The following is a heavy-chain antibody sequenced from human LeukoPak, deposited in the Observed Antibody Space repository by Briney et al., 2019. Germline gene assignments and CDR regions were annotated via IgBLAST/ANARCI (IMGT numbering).Heavy chain of an antibody. J-gene: IGHJ4*02. CDR2: INHSGST. D-gene: IGHD3-10*01. CDR3: ARGRSRMVRGVPYFDY. Sequence: SETLSLTCAVYGGSFSGYYWSWIRQPPGKGLEWIGEINHSGSTNYNPSLKSRVTISVDTSKNQFSLKLSSVTAADTAVYCCARGRSRMVRGVPYFDYWGQGTLVTVSS. V-gene: IGHV4-34*01. CDR1: GGSFSGYY.